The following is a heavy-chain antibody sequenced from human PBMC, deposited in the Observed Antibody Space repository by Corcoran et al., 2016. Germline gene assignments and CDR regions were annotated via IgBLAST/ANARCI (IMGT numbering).Heavy chain of an antibody. CDR1: GDSVSSNSAA. CDR3: ASVSSFTPIVLMVSFDY. V-gene: IGHV6-1*01. J-gene: IGHJ4*02. D-gene: IGHD2-8*01. CDR2: TYYRSKWYN. Sequence: QVQLQQSGPGLVKPSQTLSLTCAISGDSVSSNSAAWHWIRQSPSRGLEWLGRTYYRSKWYNDYAVSVKSRITINPDTSKNQFSLQLNSVTPEDTVVYDCASVSSFTPIVLMVSFDYWGQGTLVTVSS.